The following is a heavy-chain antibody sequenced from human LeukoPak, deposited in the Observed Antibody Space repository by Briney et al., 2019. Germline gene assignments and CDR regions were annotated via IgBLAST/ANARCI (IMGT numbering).Heavy chain of an antibody. Sequence: ASETLSLTCTVSGGSISSSSYYWGWIRQPPGKGLEWIGSIYYSGSTYYNPSLKSRVTISVDTSKNQFSLKLSSVTAADTAVYYCARDDLGYSVDYWGQGTLVTVSS. CDR1: GGSISSSSYY. CDR3: ARDDLGYSVDY. D-gene: IGHD3-22*01. J-gene: IGHJ4*02. CDR2: IYYSGST. V-gene: IGHV4-39*07.